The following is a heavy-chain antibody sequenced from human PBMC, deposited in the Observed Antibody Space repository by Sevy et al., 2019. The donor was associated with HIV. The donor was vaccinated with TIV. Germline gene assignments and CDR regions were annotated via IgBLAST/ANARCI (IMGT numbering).Heavy chain of an antibody. D-gene: IGHD1-1*01. V-gene: IGHV4-59*01. CDR2: MYSGGST. CDR3: ARVATMAGTVDS. J-gene: IGHJ4*02. CDR1: GGYISNYY. Sequence: SETLSLMCTVSGGYISNYYWSWIRQPPGKGLEWIGYMYSGGSTNYNPSPSSRITMSVDTSKNLFSLKLTSVTAADTAVYYCARVATMAGTVDSWGQGTLVTVSS.